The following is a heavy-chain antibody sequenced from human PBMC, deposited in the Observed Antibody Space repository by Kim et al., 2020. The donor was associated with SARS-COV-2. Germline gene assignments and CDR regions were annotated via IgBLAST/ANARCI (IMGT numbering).Heavy chain of an antibody. Sequence: ADPGKGRFTISRDNAKNSLYLQMNSLRAEDTAVYYCARGTLTGYYNLFDYWGQGTLVTVSS. V-gene: IGHV3-48*01. CDR3: ARGTLTGYYNLFDY. D-gene: IGHD3-9*01. J-gene: IGHJ4*02.